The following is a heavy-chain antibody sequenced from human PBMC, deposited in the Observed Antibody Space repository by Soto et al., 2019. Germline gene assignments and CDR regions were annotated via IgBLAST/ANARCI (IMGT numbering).Heavy chain of an antibody. CDR1: GYTFTGYY. Sequence: VASVKVSCKASGYTFTGYYMHWVRQAPGQGLEWMGWINPNSGGTNYAQKFQGRVTMTRDTSISTAYMELSRLRSDDTAVYYCARTYYYDSSGYPLSFVAERLNWFDPWGQGTLVTVSS. V-gene: IGHV1-2*02. D-gene: IGHD3-22*01. CDR2: INPNSGGT. J-gene: IGHJ5*02. CDR3: ARTYYYDSSGYPLSFVAERLNWFDP.